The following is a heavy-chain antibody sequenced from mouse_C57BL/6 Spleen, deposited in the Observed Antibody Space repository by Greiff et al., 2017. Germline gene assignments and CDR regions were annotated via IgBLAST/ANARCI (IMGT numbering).Heavy chain of an antibody. Sequence: QVQLQQPGAELVKPGASVKMSCKASGYTFTSYWITWVKQRPGQGLEWIGDIYPGSGSTNYNEKFKSKATLTVDTSSSTAYMQLSSLTSEDSAVYYCARSDYGSSYAFAYWGQGTLVTVSA. CDR1: GYTFTSYW. V-gene: IGHV1-55*01. D-gene: IGHD1-1*01. CDR2: IYPGSGST. CDR3: ARSDYGSSYAFAY. J-gene: IGHJ3*01.